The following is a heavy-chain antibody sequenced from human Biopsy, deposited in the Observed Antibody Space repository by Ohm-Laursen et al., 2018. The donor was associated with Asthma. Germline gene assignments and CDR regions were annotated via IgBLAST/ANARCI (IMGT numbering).Heavy chain of an antibody. CDR3: ANIGGDAFDI. Sequence: GSLRLSCAASGFTFRRYWVHWVRQAPGKGLVWVSRINDDGTSTTYADSVTGRFTISRDNAKNMLYLQMKSLRAEDTAVYYCANIGGDAFDIWGQGTMVTVSS. CDR2: INDDGTST. CDR1: GFTFRRYW. V-gene: IGHV3-74*01. D-gene: IGHD3-16*02. J-gene: IGHJ3*02.